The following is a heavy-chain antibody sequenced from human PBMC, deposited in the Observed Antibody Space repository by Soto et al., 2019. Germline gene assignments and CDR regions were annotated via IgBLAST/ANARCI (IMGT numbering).Heavy chain of an antibody. J-gene: IGHJ3*02. D-gene: IGHD3-22*01. CDR3: ARDTYYYDSSGYPSDAFDI. V-gene: IGHV4-30-4*01. Sequence: PSETLSLTCTVSGGSISSGDYYWSWIRQPPGKGLEWIGCIYYSGSTYYNPSLKSRVTISVDTSKNQFSLKLSSVTAADTAVYYCARDTYYYDSSGYPSDAFDIWGQGTMVTVSS. CDR2: IYYSGST. CDR1: GGSISSGDYY.